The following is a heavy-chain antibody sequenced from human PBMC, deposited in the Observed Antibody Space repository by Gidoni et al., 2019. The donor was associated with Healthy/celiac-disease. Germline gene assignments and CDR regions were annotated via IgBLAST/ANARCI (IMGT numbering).Heavy chain of an antibody. CDR3: ARDWDTARGFDP. D-gene: IGHD5-18*01. V-gene: IGHV1-69*08. CDR1: GGTFSSYT. CDR2: IIPILGIA. Sequence: QVQLVQSGAEVKKPGSSVTVSCKASGGTFSSYTISWVRQAPGQGLEWMGRIIPILGIANYAQKCQGRVTITADKSTSTAYMELSSLRSEDTAVYYCARDWDTARGFDPWGQGTLVTVSS. J-gene: IGHJ5*02.